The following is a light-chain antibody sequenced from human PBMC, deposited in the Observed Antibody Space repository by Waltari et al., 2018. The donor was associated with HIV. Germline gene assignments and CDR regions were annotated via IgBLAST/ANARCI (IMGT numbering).Light chain of an antibody. CDR2: EVS. CDR1: SSDVGAYNY. J-gene: IGLJ2*01. V-gene: IGLV2-14*01. Sequence: QSALTQPASVSGSPGQSITISCTGTSSDVGAYNYVSWYQQHPGKAPKLMIYEVSNRPSGASNRFSGSKSGNTASLTISGLQAEDEADYYCSSYTSSSTPVVFGGGTKLTVL. CDR3: SSYTSSSTPVV.